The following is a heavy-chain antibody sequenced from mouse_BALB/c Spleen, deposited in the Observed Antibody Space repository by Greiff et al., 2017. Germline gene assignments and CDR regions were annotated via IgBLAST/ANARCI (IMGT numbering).Heavy chain of an antibody. CDR1: GFTFSDYY. CDR3: AGYMNTRALDY. D-gene: IGHD2-4*01. J-gene: IGHJ4*01. Sequence: VQLMASGGGLVKPGGSLKLSCAASGFTFSDYYMSWVRPTPEKSPEWVATISDVGSYTYSPASVTGRVTISSDNAKNNLYLQMSSLKSEDTAMYYCAGYMNTRALDYWGQGTAGTGSS. CDR2: ISDVGSYT. V-gene: IGHV5-4*02.